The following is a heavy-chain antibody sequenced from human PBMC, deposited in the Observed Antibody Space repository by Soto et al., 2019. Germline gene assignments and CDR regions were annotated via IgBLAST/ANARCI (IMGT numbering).Heavy chain of an antibody. J-gene: IGHJ4*02. CDR2: IIPIFGTA. D-gene: IGHD3-22*01. CDR1: GGTFSSYS. CDR3: ARGYYYDSSGYYYPPFDY. Sequence: ASVKVSCKASGGTFSSYSISWVRQAPVQGLEWMGGIIPIFGTANYAQKFQGRVTITADESTSTAYMELSSLRSEDTAVYYCARGYYYDSSGYYYPPFDYWCQGTLVTVSS. V-gene: IGHV1-69*13.